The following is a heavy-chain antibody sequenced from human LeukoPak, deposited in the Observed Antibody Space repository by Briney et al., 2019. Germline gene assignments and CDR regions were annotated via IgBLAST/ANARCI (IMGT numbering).Heavy chain of an antibody. Sequence: PGGSLRLSCAASGFTFSSYGMHWVRQAPGKGLEWVAFIQYDGSNKYYADSVKGRFTISRDNSKNTLYLQMNSLRAEDTAVYYCAKLPAGFGELLSRTYFDYWGQGTLVTVSS. CDR3: AKLPAGFGELLSRTYFDY. CDR2: IQYDGSNK. V-gene: IGHV3-30*02. J-gene: IGHJ4*02. CDR1: GFTFSSYG. D-gene: IGHD3-10*01.